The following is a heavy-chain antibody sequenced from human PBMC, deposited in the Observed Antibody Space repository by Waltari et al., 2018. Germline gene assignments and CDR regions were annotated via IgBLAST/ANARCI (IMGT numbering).Heavy chain of an antibody. CDR1: GFTIKDFA. CDR2: ISSDGTNK. Sequence: QVHLVESGGGVVQSGKSLRLSCAASGFTIKDFAMHWVRQAPGQGLEWGSVISSDGTNKDYADSVKGRFIISRDNSGSTLYLQMNSLRPQDTAIYYCARGDCRSTSCYSLESWGHGTLVTVS. V-gene: IGHV3-30*01. J-gene: IGHJ1*01. CDR3: ARGDCRSTSCYSLES. D-gene: IGHD2-2*01.